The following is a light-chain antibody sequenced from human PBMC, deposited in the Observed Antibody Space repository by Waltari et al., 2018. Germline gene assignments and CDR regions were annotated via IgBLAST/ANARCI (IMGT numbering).Light chain of an antibody. V-gene: IGKV2-30*02. J-gene: IGKJ1*01. CDR1: QSLVHSDGKTY. CDR2: KVF. Sequence: DVVMTQSPLSLPVTLGQSATISCRSSQSLVHSDGKTYLNWFQQRPGQSPRRLIYKVFNRDSGVPERFSGSGSGTDFTLTISRVEAEDVGTYYCMQATQWPLTFGQGTKVEIK. CDR3: MQATQWPLT.